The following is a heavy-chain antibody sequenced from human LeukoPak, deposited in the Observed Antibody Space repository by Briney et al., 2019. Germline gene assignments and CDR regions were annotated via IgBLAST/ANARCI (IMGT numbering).Heavy chain of an antibody. CDR2: INPSGGST. CDR3: ARGGDILTGYHLYFDY. CDR1: GYTFTSYY. D-gene: IGHD3-9*01. J-gene: IGHJ4*02. V-gene: IGHV1-46*01. Sequence: ASVKVSCKASGYTFTSYYMHWVRQAPGQGLEWMGIINPSGGSTSYAQKFQGRVTMTRDTSTSTVYMELSSLRSEDTAVYYRARGGDILTGYHLYFDYWGQGTLVTVSS.